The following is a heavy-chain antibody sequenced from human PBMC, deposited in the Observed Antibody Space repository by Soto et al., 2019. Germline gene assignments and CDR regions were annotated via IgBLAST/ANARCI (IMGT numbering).Heavy chain of an antibody. V-gene: IGHV1-24*01. CDR2: FDPEDGET. CDR3: ATAGSNYDYYFDY. CDR1: GYTLTEFS. D-gene: IGHD4-4*01. Sequence: ASVKVSCKVSGYTLTEFSMHWVQQAPGKGLEWMGGFDPEDGETIYAQKFQGRVTMTEDTSTDTAYMELSSLRSEDTAVYYCATAGSNYDYYFDYWGQGTLVTVSS. J-gene: IGHJ4*02.